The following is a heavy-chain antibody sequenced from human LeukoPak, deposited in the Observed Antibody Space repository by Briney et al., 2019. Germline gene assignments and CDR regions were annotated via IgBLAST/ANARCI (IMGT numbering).Heavy chain of an antibody. J-gene: IGHJ4*02. CDR2: INPNSGGT. V-gene: IGHV1-2*02. CDR3: AREAPAWYCSGGSCYGATSGGLDY. D-gene: IGHD2-15*01. CDR1: GYTFTGYY. Sequence: GASVKVSCKASGYTFTGYYMRWVRQAPGQGLEWMGWINPNSGGTNYAQKFQGRVTMTRDTSISTAYMELSRLRSDDTAVYYCAREAPAWYCSGGSCYGATSGGLDYWGQGTLVTVSS.